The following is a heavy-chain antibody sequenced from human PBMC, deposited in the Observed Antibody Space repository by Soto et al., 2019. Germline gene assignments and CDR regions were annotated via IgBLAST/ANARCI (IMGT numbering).Heavy chain of an antibody. CDR1: GVTFSSYA. J-gene: IGHJ4*02. CDR3: AQDGSWAGGGGES. V-gene: IGHV1-69*18. CDR2: IIPVFRTS. D-gene: IGHD3-16*01. Sequence: QVQLVQSGAEVKKPGSSVKVSCSASGVTFSSYAFTWVRLAPGQGLEWMGNIIPVFRTSTYAQRFQGRLTISADESTNTVYIDISSLISEDTAVYFCAQDGSWAGGGGESWGQGTLVIVSS.